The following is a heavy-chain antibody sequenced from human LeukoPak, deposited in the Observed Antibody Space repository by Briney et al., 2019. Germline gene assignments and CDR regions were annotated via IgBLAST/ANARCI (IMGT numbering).Heavy chain of an antibody. CDR1: GYTFTSYG. CDR2: ISAYNGNT. J-gene: IGHJ4*02. V-gene: IGHV1-18*01. CDR3: ATDRRYCGGGSCYSGFDY. Sequence: ASVKVSCKASGYTFTSYGISWVRQAPGQGLEWMGWISAYNGNTNYAQKLQGRVTMTTDTSTSTAYMELSSLRSEDTAVYYCATDRRYCGGGSCYSGFDYWGQGTLVTVSS. D-gene: IGHD2-15*01.